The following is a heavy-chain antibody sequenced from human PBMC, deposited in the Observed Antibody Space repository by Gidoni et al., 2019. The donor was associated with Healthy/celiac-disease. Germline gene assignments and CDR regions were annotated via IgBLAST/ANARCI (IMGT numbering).Heavy chain of an antibody. J-gene: IGHJ4*02. Sequence: VQLVQSGAEVKKPGSSVTVSCKASGGTFSSYAISWVRQAPGQGLEWMGGIIPIFGTANYAQKFQGRVTITADEATSTAYMELSSLRSADTAVYYCARVGSSGWNFDYWGQGTLVTVSS. CDR1: GGTFSSYA. CDR3: ARVGSSGWNFDY. D-gene: IGHD6-19*01. CDR2: IIPIFGTA. V-gene: IGHV1-69*01.